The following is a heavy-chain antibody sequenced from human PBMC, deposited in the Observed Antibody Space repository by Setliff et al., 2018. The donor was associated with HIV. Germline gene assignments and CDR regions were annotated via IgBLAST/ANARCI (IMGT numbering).Heavy chain of an antibody. CDR2: SYHTGST. CDR1: GYSISSGNY. CDR3: ARHVTGAAYWNFFDY. J-gene: IGHJ4*02. Sequence: PSETLSLTCAVFGYSISSGNYWGWIRQPPGKGLEWIGSSYHTGSTYYNPSLKSRVTMSVDTSKNQFSLKVSPVTAADTAVYYCARHVTGAAYWNFFDYWGQGTLVTVS. D-gene: IGHD1-26*01. V-gene: IGHV4-38-2*01.